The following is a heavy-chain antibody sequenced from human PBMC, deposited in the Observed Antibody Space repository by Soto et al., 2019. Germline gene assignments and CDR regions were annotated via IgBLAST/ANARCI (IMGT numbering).Heavy chain of an antibody. CDR2: ISGSGSAT. V-gene: IGHV3-23*01. Sequence: EVQLLESGGSLVQPGGSVRLSCAASGFSFSTYAMGWVRQAPGKGLEWVSAISGSGSATYYADPVKGRFTISRDNSKDTLYLQMNSLRAGDTAVYYCAKDIKGTGTNVIHDSWGQGSLVTVSS. J-gene: IGHJ4*02. D-gene: IGHD1-7*01. CDR3: AKDIKGTGTNVIHDS. CDR1: GFSFSTYA.